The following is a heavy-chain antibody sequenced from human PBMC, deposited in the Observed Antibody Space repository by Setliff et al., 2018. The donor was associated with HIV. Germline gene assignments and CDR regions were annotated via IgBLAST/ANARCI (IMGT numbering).Heavy chain of an antibody. CDR2: ISGSDSST. V-gene: IGHV3-23*01. CDR3: AKLVRGWDY. CDR1: GVTFSSDD. D-gene: IGHD1-26*01. Sequence: GGSLRLSCVASGVTFSSDDMSWVRQAPGKGLEWVSSISGSDSSTHYAGSAEGRFTISRDNSKKTLYLQMNSLRAEDTAVYHCAKLVRGWDYWGQGILVTVSS. J-gene: IGHJ4*02.